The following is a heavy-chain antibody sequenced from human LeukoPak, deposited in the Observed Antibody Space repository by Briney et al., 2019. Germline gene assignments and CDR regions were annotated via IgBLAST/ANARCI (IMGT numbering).Heavy chain of an antibody. D-gene: IGHD6-13*01. V-gene: IGHV4-34*01. J-gene: IGHJ4*02. CDR1: GGSFSGYY. CDR2: INHSGST. CDR3: ARGWRVAAAGIPPSDY. Sequence: SETLSLTCAVYGGSFSGYYWSWIRQPPGRGLEWIGEINHSGSTNYNPSLKSRVTISVDTSKNQFSLKLRSVTAADTAVYYCARGWRVAAAGIPPSDYWGQGTLVTVSS.